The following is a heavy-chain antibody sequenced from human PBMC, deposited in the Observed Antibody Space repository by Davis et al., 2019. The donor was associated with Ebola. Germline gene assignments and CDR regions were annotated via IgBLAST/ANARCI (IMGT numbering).Heavy chain of an antibody. CDR2: IYPGDSDT. D-gene: IGHD6-19*01. J-gene: IGHJ4*02. Sequence: KVSCKGSGYSFTSYWIGWARQMPGKGLEWMGIIYPGDSDTRYSPSFQGQVTISADKSISTAYLQWSSLKASDTAMYYCARQGSSSGWNFDYWGQGTLVTVSS. CDR1: GYSFTSYW. CDR3: ARQGSSSGWNFDY. V-gene: IGHV5-51*01.